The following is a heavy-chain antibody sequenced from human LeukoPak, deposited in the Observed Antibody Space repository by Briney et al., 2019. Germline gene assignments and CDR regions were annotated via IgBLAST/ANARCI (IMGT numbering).Heavy chain of an antibody. Sequence: GESLMISCKGSGYSFTTYWVGWVLQMPANGLEWMGVIYPGDSDTTYSLSFQGQVTISADKSISTAYLQWSSLKASDTAMYYCARRTTWGTAFDYWGQGTLVTVSS. V-gene: IGHV5-51*01. CDR2: IYPGDSDT. J-gene: IGHJ4*02. CDR3: ARRTTWGTAFDY. CDR1: GYSFTTYW. D-gene: IGHD7-27*01.